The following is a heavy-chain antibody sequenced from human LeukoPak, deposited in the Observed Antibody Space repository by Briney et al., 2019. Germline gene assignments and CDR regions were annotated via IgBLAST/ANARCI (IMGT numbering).Heavy chain of an antibody. CDR3: ARRVGRWFGERAYYYNYMDV. J-gene: IGHJ6*03. V-gene: IGHV4-39*07. D-gene: IGHD3-10*01. Sequence: SETLSLTCTVSGGSISSSSYYWGWIRQPPGKGLEWIGNIYYSGSTNYNPSLKSRVTISVDTSKNQFSLKLSSVTAADTAVYYCARRVGRWFGERAYYYNYMDVWGKGTTVTISS. CDR2: IYYSGST. CDR1: GGSISSSSYY.